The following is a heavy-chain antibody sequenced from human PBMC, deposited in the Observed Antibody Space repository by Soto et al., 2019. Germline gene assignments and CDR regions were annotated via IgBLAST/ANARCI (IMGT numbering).Heavy chain of an antibody. D-gene: IGHD6-19*01. V-gene: IGHV3-48*02. J-gene: IGHJ4*02. CDR2: ISETTTTI. CDR1: GFTFSTYS. Sequence: EVQLVESGGGLVQPGGSLRLSCAASGFTFSTYSMDWVRQAPGKGLEWISFISETTTTIYYADSVKGRFTISRDNVKNALYLQMDSLRDDDTAVYYCARVRGGGWGYFDYWGQGALVTVSS. CDR3: ARVRGGGWGYFDY.